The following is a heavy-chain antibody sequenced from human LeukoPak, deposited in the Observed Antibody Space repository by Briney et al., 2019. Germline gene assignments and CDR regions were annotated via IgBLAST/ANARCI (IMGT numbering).Heavy chain of an antibody. J-gene: IGHJ4*02. D-gene: IGHD3-22*01. CDR1: GFTFSDYY. Sequence: GGSLRLSCAASGFTFSDYYMDWVRQAPGKGLEWVSGINWNGGSTGYADSVKGRFTISRDNAKNSLYLQMNSLRAEDTALYYCARSYYDSSGYSNWGQGTLVTVSS. V-gene: IGHV3-20*04. CDR3: ARSYYDSSGYSN. CDR2: INWNGGST.